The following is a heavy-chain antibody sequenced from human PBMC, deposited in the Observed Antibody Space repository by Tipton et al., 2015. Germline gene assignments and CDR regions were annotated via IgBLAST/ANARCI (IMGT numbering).Heavy chain of an antibody. CDR3: VRDSLGNIYDGMDV. D-gene: IGHD1/OR15-1a*01. CDR1: GFTFDDYT. J-gene: IGHJ6*02. CDR2: ISWDGGST. Sequence: SLRLSCAASGFTFDDYTMYWVRQAPGKGLEWVSLISWDGGSTYFADSVKGRFTISRDNNKNSLFLQMNSLRAEDTAVYYCVRDSLGNIYDGMDVWGQGTTVTVSS. V-gene: IGHV3-43*01.